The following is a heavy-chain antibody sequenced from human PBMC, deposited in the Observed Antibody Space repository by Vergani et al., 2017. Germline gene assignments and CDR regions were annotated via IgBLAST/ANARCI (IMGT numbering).Heavy chain of an antibody. CDR2: MYHSGST. Sequence: QVRLQESGPGLVKPSETLSLTCSVSGGSMSGYYWSWIRQPPGKELEWIGYMYHSGSTNYNPSLETRVTMTRDTSTSTVYMELSSLRSEDTAVYYCTRGWYYDSIAYWAYWGQGTLVTVSS. CDR1: GGSMSGYY. CDR3: TRGWYYDSIAYWAY. D-gene: IGHD3-22*01. J-gene: IGHJ4*02. V-gene: IGHV4-59*01.